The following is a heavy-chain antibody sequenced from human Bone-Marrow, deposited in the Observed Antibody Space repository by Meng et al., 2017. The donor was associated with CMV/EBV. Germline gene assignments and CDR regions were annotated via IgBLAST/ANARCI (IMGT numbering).Heavy chain of an antibody. Sequence: SVKVSCKASGGTFSSYAISWVRQAPGQGLEWMGGIIPILGIANYAQKFQGRVTMTRDTSTSTVYMELSSLRSEDTAVYYCASNVLGSYGMDVWGQGTTVTVSS. CDR2: IIPILGIA. J-gene: IGHJ6*02. V-gene: IGHV1-69*10. CDR3: ASNVLGSYGMDV. CDR1: GGTFSSYA. D-gene: IGHD3-16*01.